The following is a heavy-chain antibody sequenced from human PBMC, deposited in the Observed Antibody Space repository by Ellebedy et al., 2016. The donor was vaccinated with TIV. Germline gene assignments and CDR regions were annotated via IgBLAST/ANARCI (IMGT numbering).Heavy chain of an antibody. D-gene: IGHD3-10*01. Sequence: MPSETLSLTCAVYNGSFNGYFWTRLRQPPGKGLEWIGEINPSGTTNYNPSLKGRLTISVDTPKKQFSLRLTSVTAADTALYYCARARGQYLYGSGSYFTNWGQGIMVAVSS. CDR3: ARARGQYLYGSGSYFTN. CDR2: INPSGTT. V-gene: IGHV4-34*01. J-gene: IGHJ4*02. CDR1: NGSFNGYF.